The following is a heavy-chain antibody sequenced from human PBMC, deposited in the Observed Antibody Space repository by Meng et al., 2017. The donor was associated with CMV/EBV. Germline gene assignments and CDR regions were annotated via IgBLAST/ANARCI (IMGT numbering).Heavy chain of an antibody. CDR1: GYTFTGYY. CDR2: INPNSGGT. D-gene: IGHD4-11*01. J-gene: IGHJ5*02. CDR3: ARGRAHDYSNYEVRDNWFDP. V-gene: IGHV1-2*02. Sequence: ASVKVSCKASGYTFTGYYMHWVRQAPGQGLEWMGWINPNSGGTNYAQKFQGRVTMTRDTSISTAYMELSRLRSDDMAVYYCARGRAHDYSNYEVRDNWFDPWGQGTLVTVSS.